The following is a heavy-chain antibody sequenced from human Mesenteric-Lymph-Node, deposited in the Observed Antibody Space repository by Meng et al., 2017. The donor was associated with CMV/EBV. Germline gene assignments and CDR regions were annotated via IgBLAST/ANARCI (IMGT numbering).Heavy chain of an antibody. CDR1: GFTFSRHW. V-gene: IGHV3-48*04. CDR2: ISSSGSTI. CDR3: ARGGFVMVVTLGRWYFDL. D-gene: IGHD4-23*01. J-gene: IGHJ2*01. Sequence: GGSLRLSCAAYGFTFSRHWMSWVRQAPGKGLEWVSYISSSGSTIYYADSVKGRFTISRDNAKNSLYLQMNSLRAEDTAVYYCARGGFVMVVTLGRWYFDLWGRGTLVTVSS.